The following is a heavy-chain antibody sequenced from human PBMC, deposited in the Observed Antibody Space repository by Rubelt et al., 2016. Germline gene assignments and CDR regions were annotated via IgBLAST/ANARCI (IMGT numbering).Heavy chain of an antibody. J-gene: IGHJ3*02. V-gene: IGHV3-48*04. Sequence: GLEWVSYISSGSSTIHYADSVKGRFTISRDNAKNSLYLQMNSLKTEDTAVYYCTTDRARLRATIRAFDIWGQGTMVTVSS. D-gene: IGHD5-12*01. CDR3: TTDRARLRATIRAFDI. CDR2: ISSGSSTI.